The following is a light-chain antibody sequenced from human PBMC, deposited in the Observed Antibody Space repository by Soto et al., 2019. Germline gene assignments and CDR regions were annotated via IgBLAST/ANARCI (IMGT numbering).Light chain of an antibody. J-gene: IGKJ5*01. Sequence: GDRVTLTCRASQSISSYLNWYQQKPGKAPKLLMYAASSLQSGVPSRFSGSGSGTDFILTISSLQPEDFATYYCQQSYSTPITFGQGTRLEIK. CDR3: QQSYSTPIT. CDR2: AAS. CDR1: QSISSY. V-gene: IGKV1-39*01.